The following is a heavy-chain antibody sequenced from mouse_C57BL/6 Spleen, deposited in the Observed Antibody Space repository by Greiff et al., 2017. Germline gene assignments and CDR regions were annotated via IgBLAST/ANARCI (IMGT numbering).Heavy chain of an antibody. V-gene: IGHV1-66*01. D-gene: IGHD2-1*01. CDR2: IYPGSGNT. CDR1: GYSFTSYY. Sequence: QVQLKESGPELVKPGASVKISCKASGYSFTSYYIHWVKQRPGQGLEWIGWIYPGSGNTKYNEKFKGKATLTADTSSSTAYMQLSSLTSEVSAVEYCARSGNYETWFAYWGQGTLVTVSA. CDR3: ARSGNYETWFAY. J-gene: IGHJ3*01.